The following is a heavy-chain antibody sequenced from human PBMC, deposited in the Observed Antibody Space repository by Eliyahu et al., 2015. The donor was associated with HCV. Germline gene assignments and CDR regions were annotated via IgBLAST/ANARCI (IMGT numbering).Heavy chain of an antibody. Sequence: QXQLVXSGAEVKKPGSSVKVSCKXSGGXFSSYTISWVRQAPGQGLEWMGRIIPILGIANYAQKFQGRVTITADKFTSTAYMELSSLRSEDTAVYYCARASLMENAFDIWGQGTMVTVSS. CDR1: GGXFSSYT. J-gene: IGHJ3*02. D-gene: IGHD2-8*01. V-gene: IGHV1-69*02. CDR2: IIPILGIA. CDR3: ARASLMENAFDI.